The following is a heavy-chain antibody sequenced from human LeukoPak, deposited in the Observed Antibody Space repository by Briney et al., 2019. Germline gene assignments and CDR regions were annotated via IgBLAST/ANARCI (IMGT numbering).Heavy chain of an antibody. CDR3: ARDPPIAVAGPY. D-gene: IGHD6-19*01. V-gene: IGHV3-21*01. CDR1: GFTFSSYS. J-gene: IGHJ4*02. Sequence: PGGSLRLSCAASGFTFSSYSMNWVRQAPGKGLEWVSSISSSSSYIYYADSVKGRFTISRDNAKNSLYLQMNSLRAEDTAVYYCARDPPIAVAGPYWGQGTLVTVSS. CDR2: ISSSSSYI.